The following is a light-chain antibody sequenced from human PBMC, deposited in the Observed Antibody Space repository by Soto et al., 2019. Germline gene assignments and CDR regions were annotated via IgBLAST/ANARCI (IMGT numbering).Light chain of an antibody. Sequence: EIVMTQSPATLSVSPGERATLSCRASQSVSSNLAWYQQKPGQAPRLLIYCASTRATGIPARCSGSGSGTEVSLTISSMQSEDFAVYYCHQYNNWPPYTFGQGTKLEIQ. J-gene: IGKJ2*01. CDR2: CAS. V-gene: IGKV3-15*01. CDR1: QSVSSN. CDR3: HQYNNWPPYT.